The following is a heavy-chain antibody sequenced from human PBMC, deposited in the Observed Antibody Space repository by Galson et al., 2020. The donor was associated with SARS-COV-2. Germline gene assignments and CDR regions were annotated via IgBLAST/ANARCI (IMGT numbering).Heavy chain of an antibody. J-gene: IGHJ3*02. Sequence: GGSLRLSCAASGFTVSTYYMIWVRQPPGKGLEWVSDIYSGGTADYADSVKGRFIISRDNSKNTLYLQMNSLRAEDTAVYHCARRGYGSGSSSAFDIWGQGTMVTVSS. CDR1: GFTVSTYY. CDR2: IYSGGTA. D-gene: IGHD3-10*01. V-gene: IGHV3-66*01. CDR3: ARRGYGSGSSSAFDI.